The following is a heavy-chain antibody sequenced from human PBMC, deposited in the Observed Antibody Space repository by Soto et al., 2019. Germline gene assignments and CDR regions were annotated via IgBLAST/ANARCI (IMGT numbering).Heavy chain of an antibody. CDR3: ATKDSSSYFDY. CDR1: VGTFSSYA. V-gene: IGHV1-69*13. CDR2: IIPIFGTA. J-gene: IGHJ4*02. Sequence: SVKVSCKASVGTFSSYAISCVRHAPGQGLEWMGGIIPIFGTANYAQKFRGRVTITADESTSTAYMELSSLRSEDTAVYYCATKDSSSYFDYWGQGTLVTVSS. D-gene: IGHD6-6*01.